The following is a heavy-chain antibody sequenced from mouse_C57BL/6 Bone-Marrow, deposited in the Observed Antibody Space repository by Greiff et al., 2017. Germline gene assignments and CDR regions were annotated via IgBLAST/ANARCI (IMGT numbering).Heavy chain of an antibody. J-gene: IGHJ2*01. CDR3: TRCLITSYFDY. CDR1: GYTFTSYW. D-gene: IGHD1-1*01. CDR2: IYPGNSDT. Sequence: EVQLQQSGTVLARPGASVKMSCKTSGYTFTSYWMHWVKQRPGQGLEWIGAIYPGNSDTSYNQKFKGKAKLTAVTSASTAYMELSSLTNEYSAVYYCTRCLITSYFDYWGQGTTLTVSS. V-gene: IGHV1-5*01.